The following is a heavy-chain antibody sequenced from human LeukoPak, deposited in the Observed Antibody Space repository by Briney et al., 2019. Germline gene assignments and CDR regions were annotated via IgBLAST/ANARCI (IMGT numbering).Heavy chain of an antibody. D-gene: IGHD1-26*01. CDR2: VSLAGQT. V-gene: IGHV4-4*02. CDR3: SRESGAFCPFGY. Sequence: SETLSLTCDVSGGSISNTNWWSWFRQPPGQGLEWIGEVSLAGQTNYNPSLNGRVTMSLDESSNQLSLRLTSVTAADTAIYYCSRESGAFCPFGYWGQGTLVIVPS. J-gene: IGHJ4*02. CDR1: GGSISNTNW.